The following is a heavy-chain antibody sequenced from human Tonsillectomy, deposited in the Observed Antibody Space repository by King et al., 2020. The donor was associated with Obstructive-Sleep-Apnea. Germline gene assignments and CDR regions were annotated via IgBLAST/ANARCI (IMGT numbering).Heavy chain of an antibody. J-gene: IGHJ4*02. V-gene: IGHV4-39*07. CDR3: ARDVYYDYVWGSYR. CDR2: IYSSGST. CDR1: GGSISRSTCY. Sequence: QLQESGPRLVKPSETLSLTCTVSGGSISRSTCYWGWIRQPPGKGLEWIGSIYSSGSTYYNPSLKSRVTISLDTSKNQFSLKLSSVTAADTAVYYCARDVYYDYVWGSYRWGQGTLVTVSS. D-gene: IGHD3-16*02.